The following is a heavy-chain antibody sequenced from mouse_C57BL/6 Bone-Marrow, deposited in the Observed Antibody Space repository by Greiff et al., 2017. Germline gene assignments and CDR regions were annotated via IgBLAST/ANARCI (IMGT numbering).Heavy chain of an antibody. Sequence: QVQLQQPGAELVMPGASVKLSCKASGYTFTSYWMHWVKQRPGQGLEWIGEIDPSDSYTNYNQKFKGKSTLTVDKSSSTAYMQLSSLTSEDSAVYYCARWGYYGSSYLYHYAMDYWGQGTSVTVSS. CDR3: ARWGYYGSSYLYHYAMDY. J-gene: IGHJ4*01. V-gene: IGHV1-69*01. D-gene: IGHD1-1*01. CDR1: GYTFTSYW. CDR2: IDPSDSYT.